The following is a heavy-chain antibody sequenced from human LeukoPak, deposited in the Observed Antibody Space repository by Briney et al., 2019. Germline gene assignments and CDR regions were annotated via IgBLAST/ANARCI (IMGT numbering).Heavy chain of an antibody. CDR3: ARQKTYYYDSRALGDAFDI. V-gene: IGHV4-59*08. Sequence: SETLSLTCTVSGGSISSYYWSWIRQPPGKGLEWIGYIYYSGSTNYNPSLKSRVTISVDTSKNQFSLKLSSVTAADTAVYYCARQKTYYYDSRALGDAFDIWGQGTMVTVSS. D-gene: IGHD3-22*01. CDR1: GGSISSYY. J-gene: IGHJ3*02. CDR2: IYYSGST.